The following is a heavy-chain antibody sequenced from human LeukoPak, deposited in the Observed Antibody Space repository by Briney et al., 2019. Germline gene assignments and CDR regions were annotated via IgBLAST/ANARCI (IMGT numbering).Heavy chain of an antibody. CDR1: GFTFSSYG. Sequence: GGSLRLSCAASGFTFSSYGMHWVRQAPGKGLEWVAFIRYDGSNKYYADSVKGRFTISRDNSKNTLYLQMNSLRAEDTAVYYCARDGYGSGTGAFDIWGQGTMVTVSS. CDR3: ARDGYGSGTGAFDI. V-gene: IGHV3-30*02. D-gene: IGHD3-10*01. J-gene: IGHJ3*02. CDR2: IRYDGSNK.